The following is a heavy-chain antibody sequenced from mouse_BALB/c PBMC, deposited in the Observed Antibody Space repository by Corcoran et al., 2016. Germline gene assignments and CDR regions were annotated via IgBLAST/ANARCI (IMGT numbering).Heavy chain of an antibody. CDR1: GYSITSGYY. CDR2: ISYDGSN. J-gene: IGHJ1*01. CDR3: AREGLRLWYFDV. Sequence: DVQLQESGPGLVKPSQSLSLTCSVTGYSITSGYYWNWMWQFPGNKLEWMGYISYDGSNNYNPSLKNRISITRDTSKNQFFLKLNSVTTEDTATYYCAREGLRLWYFDVWGAGTTVTVSS. V-gene: IGHV3-6*02. D-gene: IGHD1-2*01.